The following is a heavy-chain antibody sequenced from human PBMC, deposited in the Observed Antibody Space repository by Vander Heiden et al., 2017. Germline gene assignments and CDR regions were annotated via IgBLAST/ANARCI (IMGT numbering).Heavy chain of an antibody. CDR1: GLPFSRYA. CDR2: SSGRGGST. J-gene: IGHJ1*01. D-gene: IGHD2-15*01. Sequence: EVQLLESGGGLVQPGGSLRLSCAASGLPFSRYAMMWGRKAPGKGVGGVSASSGRGGSTYYADSVKGRFTISRDNSKNTLYLQMNSLRAEDTAVYYCAKVGCSGGSCKPFYFQHWGQGTLVTVSS. V-gene: IGHV3-23*01. CDR3: AKVGCSGGSCKPFYFQH.